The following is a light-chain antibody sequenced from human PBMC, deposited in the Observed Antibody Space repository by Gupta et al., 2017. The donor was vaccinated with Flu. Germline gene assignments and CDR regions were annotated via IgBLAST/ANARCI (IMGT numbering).Light chain of an antibody. V-gene: IGLV1-40*01. CDR1: SSNIGAGYD. J-gene: IGLJ1*01. CDR2: GGN. Sequence: QSVLTQPPSVSGAPGQRVTIACTGSSSNIGAGYDVHWYQYIPGTAPKRLIYGGNNRPSGIPDRFSGSQSGTSASLAITGLQAEDEADYYCQSYDASLSGSSVFGTGTKVSVL. CDR3: QSYDASLSGSSV.